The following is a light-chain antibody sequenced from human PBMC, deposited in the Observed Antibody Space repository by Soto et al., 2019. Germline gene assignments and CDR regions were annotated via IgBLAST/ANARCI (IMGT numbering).Light chain of an antibody. J-gene: IGKJ1*01. V-gene: IGKV3-20*01. CDR3: QQYNKWPPRT. Sequence: EIVLTQSPGTLSLSPGERATLSCRASQSVSNNYLAWYQQKPGQAPRLLIYGASSRATGIPDRFSGSGSGTEFTLTISSLQSEDFAVYYCQQYNKWPPRTFGQGGKVAIK. CDR2: GAS. CDR1: QSVSNNY.